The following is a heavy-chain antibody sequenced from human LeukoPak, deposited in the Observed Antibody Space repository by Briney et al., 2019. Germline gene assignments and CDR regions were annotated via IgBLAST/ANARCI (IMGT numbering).Heavy chain of an antibody. Sequence: GGSLRLSCAASGFTFDDYAMHWVRQAPGKGLEWVSGISWNSGSIGYADSVKGRFTISRDNAKNSLYLQMNSLRAEDMALYYCAKDMGSRDGYNFEGGGFDHWGQGTLVTVSS. CDR2: ISWNSGSI. V-gene: IGHV3-9*03. CDR1: GFTFDDYA. D-gene: IGHD5-24*01. CDR3: AKDMGSRDGYNFEGGGFDH. J-gene: IGHJ4*02.